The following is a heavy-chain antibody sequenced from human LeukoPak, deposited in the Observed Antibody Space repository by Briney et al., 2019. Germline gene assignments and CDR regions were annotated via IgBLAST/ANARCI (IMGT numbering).Heavy chain of an antibody. CDR2: ISYDGSNK. D-gene: IGHD3-22*01. Sequence: AGGSLRLSCAASGFTFSSYAMHWVRQAPGKGLEWVAVISYDGSNKYYADSVKGRFTISRDNSKNALYLQMNSLRAEDTAVYYCARPYDSSGLDAFDIWGQGTMVTVSS. J-gene: IGHJ3*02. V-gene: IGHV3-30-3*01. CDR1: GFTFSSYA. CDR3: ARPYDSSGLDAFDI.